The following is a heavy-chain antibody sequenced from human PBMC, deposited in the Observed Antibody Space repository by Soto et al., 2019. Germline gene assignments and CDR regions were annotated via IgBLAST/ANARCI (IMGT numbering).Heavy chain of an antibody. CDR1: GYTFTSYA. V-gene: IGHV1-3*01. Sequence: QVQLVQSGAEVKKPGASVKVSCKASGYTFTSYAMHWVRQAPGQRLEWMGWINAGNGNTKYSQKFQGRGTITRDTSASTAYMELSSLRSEDTAVYYCARDRAAAAGYFDYWGQGTLVTVSS. J-gene: IGHJ4*02. CDR3: ARDRAAAAGYFDY. CDR2: INAGNGNT. D-gene: IGHD6-13*01.